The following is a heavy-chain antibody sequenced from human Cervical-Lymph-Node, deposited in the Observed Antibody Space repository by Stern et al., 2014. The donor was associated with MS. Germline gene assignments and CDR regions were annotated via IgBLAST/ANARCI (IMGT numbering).Heavy chain of an antibody. Sequence: VQLLESGAEVKKPGASVKVSCKASGYNFTIYYMHWVRQAPGQGLEWMGLINPSGGSTSYAQKFQGRVTMTRDTSTSTVYMELSSLRSEDTAVYYCAREVAGHRLGMMDVWGQGTTVTVSS. D-gene: IGHD6-19*01. CDR1: GYNFTIYY. CDR3: AREVAGHRLGMMDV. CDR2: INPSGGST. V-gene: IGHV1-46*01. J-gene: IGHJ6*02.